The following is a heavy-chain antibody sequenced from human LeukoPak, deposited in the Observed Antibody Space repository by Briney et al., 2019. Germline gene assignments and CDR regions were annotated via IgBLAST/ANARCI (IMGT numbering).Heavy chain of an antibody. CDR1: GGSISSSSYY. D-gene: IGHD3-3*01. Sequence: SETLSLTCTVSGGSISSSSYYWGWIRQPPGKGLEWIGSIYYSGSTYYNPSLKSRVTISVDTSKNQFSLKLSSVTAADTAVYYCASLAGSYQVLRFLEWFPDYFDYWGQGTLVTVSS. CDR2: IYYSGST. J-gene: IGHJ4*02. CDR3: ASLAGSYQVLRFLEWFPDYFDY. V-gene: IGHV4-39*01.